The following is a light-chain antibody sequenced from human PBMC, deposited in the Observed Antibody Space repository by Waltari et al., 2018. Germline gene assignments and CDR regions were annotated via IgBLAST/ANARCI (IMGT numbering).Light chain of an antibody. V-gene: IGKV3-15*01. CDR2: DAS. CDR3: QQYYSWPPT. J-gene: IGKJ1*01. CDR1: QSVSSN. Sequence: EIVMTQSPATLSVSPGEGATLSCRASQSVSSNLAWYQQKPGQAPRLLIYDASTRATGIPARFSGSGSGTEFTLTISNMQSEDFAVYYCQQYYSWPPTFGQGTKVEIK.